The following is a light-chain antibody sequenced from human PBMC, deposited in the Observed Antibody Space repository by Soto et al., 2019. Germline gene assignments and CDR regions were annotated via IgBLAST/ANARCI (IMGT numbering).Light chain of an antibody. Sequence: IQMTQSPSTLSTSVGDRVTVTCRASQSISSWLAWYQQKPGKAPNLLIYKASSLESGVPSRFSGSGSGTEFTLTISSLQPDDFATYYCQQYGSFSPITFGGGTKVDIK. CDR1: QSISSW. CDR3: QQYGSFSPIT. CDR2: KAS. J-gene: IGKJ4*01. V-gene: IGKV1-5*03.